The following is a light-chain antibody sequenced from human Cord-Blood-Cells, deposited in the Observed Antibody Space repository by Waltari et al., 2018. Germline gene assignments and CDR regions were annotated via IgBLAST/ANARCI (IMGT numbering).Light chain of an antibody. CDR1: QSVSSY. CDR3: QQRSNWRSIT. CDR2: EAS. Sequence: EIVLTQSPATLSLSPGERATLSCRASQSVSSYLAWYQQKPGQAPRLLIYEASNRATGIPARFSGSGSGTDFTLTISILEPEDFAVYYCQQRSNWRSITFGQGIRLESK. J-gene: IGKJ5*01. V-gene: IGKV3-11*01.